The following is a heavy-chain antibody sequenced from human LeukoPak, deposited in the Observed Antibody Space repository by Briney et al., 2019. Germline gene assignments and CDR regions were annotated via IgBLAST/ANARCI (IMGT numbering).Heavy chain of an antibody. V-gene: IGHV3-11*05. CDR1: GFTFSDYY. CDR3: ARVSGIAAADTFDY. D-gene: IGHD6-13*01. CDR2: ISSSSSYT. J-gene: IGHJ4*02. Sequence: GGSLRLSCAASGFTFSDYYMSWIRQAPGKGLEWVSYISSSSSYTNYADSVKGRFTISRDNAKNSLYLLMNSLRAEDTAVYYCARVSGIAAADTFDYWGQGTLVTVSS.